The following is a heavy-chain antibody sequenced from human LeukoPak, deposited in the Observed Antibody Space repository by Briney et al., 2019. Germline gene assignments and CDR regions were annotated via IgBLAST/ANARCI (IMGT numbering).Heavy chain of an antibody. CDR2: ISSSSSYI. V-gene: IGHV3-21*01. D-gene: IGHD6-13*01. CDR1: GFTFSSYS. J-gene: IGHJ3*02. CDR3: ARPAAGTSGAFDI. Sequence: PGGSLRLSCAASGFTFSSYSMNWVRQAPGKGLEWVSSISSSSSYIYYADSVKGRFTISRDNAKNSLYLQMNSLRAEDTAVYYCARPAAGTSGAFDIWGQGTMVTVSS.